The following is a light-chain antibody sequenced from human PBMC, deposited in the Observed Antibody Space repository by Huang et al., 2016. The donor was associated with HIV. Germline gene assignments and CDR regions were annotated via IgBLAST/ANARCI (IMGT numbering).Light chain of an antibody. J-gene: IGKJ1*01. CDR3: LQHHAYPRT. Sequence: DIQMTQSPSAMSASVGDKVTITCRAVQALSNYLVWFQQKPGRAPKRLNYAATSLQSGGPARFSGSGYGTKFTLTISSLQPEDFATYYCLQHHAYPRTFGPGTKVEVK. CDR1: QALSNY. CDR2: AAT. V-gene: IGKV1-17*03.